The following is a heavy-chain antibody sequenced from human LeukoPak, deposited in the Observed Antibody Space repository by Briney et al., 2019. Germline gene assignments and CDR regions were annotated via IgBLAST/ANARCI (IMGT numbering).Heavy chain of an antibody. CDR1: GFTFSSYA. D-gene: IGHD3-3*01. CDR3: ARNSPENDFWSGYYRSAFDI. Sequence: GGSLRLSCAASGFTFSSYAMHWVRQAPGKGLEWVAVTSYDGSNKYYADSVKGRFTISRDNSKNTLYLQMNSLRAEDTAVYYCARNSPENDFWSGYYRSAFDIWGQGTMVTVSS. V-gene: IGHV3-30*04. J-gene: IGHJ3*02. CDR2: TSYDGSNK.